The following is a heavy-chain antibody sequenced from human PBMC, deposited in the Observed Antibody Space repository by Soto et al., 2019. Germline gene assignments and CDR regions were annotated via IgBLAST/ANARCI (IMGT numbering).Heavy chain of an antibody. CDR1: GFNFSTYC. J-gene: IGHJ4*02. CDR2: IKDDDNTT. Sequence: ESLKISCAASGFNFSTYCMTWVRQAPGKGLEWVSSIKDDDNTTYYADSVKGRFTISRDNSKNTLYLQMNSLRGEDTAIYYCVKGGWGDYWGQGIQVTVSS. V-gene: IGHV3-23*01. D-gene: IGHD1-26*01. CDR3: VKGGWGDY.